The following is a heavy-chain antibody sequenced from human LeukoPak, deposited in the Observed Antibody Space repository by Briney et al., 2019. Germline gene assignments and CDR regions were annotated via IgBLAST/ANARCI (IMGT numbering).Heavy chain of an antibody. CDR3: ARDFSGY. D-gene: IGHD3-10*01. Sequence: PGGSLRLSCVVSGATVNSNYMSWVRQASGKGLEWGSVIYSGGSTYYSDSVKGRFTISRDISNKNLYLQMNDLRAEDTAVYYCARDFSGYWGQGTLVTVSS. CDR2: IYSGGST. J-gene: IGHJ4*01. V-gene: IGHV3-66*01. CDR1: GATVNSNY.